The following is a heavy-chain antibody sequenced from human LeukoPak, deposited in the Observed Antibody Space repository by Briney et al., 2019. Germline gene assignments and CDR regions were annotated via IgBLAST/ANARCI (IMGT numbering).Heavy chain of an antibody. CDR2: IYWDDDK. V-gene: IGHV2-5*02. Sequence: SGPTLVNPTQTLTLTCTFSAFSLSTRGVRVGWIRQPPGKALEWLALIYWDDDKFYSPFLKSRLSITKDTSKNQVVLTMTNMDPVDTATYYCAHTRKYISGRYFALWGRGTLVTVSS. J-gene: IGHJ2*01. CDR1: AFSLSTRGVR. CDR3: AHTRKYISGRYFAL. D-gene: IGHD6-19*01.